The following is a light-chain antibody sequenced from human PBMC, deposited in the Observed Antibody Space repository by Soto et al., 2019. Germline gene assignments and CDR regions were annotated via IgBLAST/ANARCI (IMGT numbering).Light chain of an antibody. V-gene: IGKV3-20*01. CDR2: TAS. J-gene: IGKJ4*01. Sequence: EIVLTQSPGTLSVSPGEKATLSCRASQSVGRNYLAWYQQKPGQAPRLLIYTASSRATGIPDRFSGSGSGSDFTLTISGLEPLASGVSYCHLCAIWSLPFGGGPKV. CDR1: QSVGRNY. CDR3: HLCAIWSLP.